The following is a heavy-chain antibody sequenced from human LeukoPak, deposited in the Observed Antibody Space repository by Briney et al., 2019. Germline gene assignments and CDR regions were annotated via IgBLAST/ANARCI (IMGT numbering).Heavy chain of an antibody. CDR3: TRDFDAATGY. Sequence: GRSLRLSCEASRFAFSTYWMHWVRQAPGEGLVWVSRINPDGSRTNYADSVKGRFTISRDNAKKTLYLQMNSLRGEDTAVYYCTRDFDAATGYWGQGTLVTVSS. CDR1: RFAFSTYW. V-gene: IGHV3-74*01. D-gene: IGHD3-9*01. J-gene: IGHJ4*02. CDR2: INPDGSRT.